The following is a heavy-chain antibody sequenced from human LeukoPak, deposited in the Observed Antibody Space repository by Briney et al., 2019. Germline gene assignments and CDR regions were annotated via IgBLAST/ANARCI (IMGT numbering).Heavy chain of an antibody. CDR3: AKDLGRYYYYMDV. CDR1: GFTFDDYA. D-gene: IGHD3-10*01. J-gene: IGHJ6*03. CDR2: ISADGGST. V-gene: IGHV3-43*02. Sequence: GGSLRLSCSASGFTFDDYAMHWVRQGPGKGLEWVSFISADGGSTDYADSVKGRFTISRDNSKNTLYLQMNSLRAEDAAVYYCAKDLGRYYYYMDVWGKGTTVTVSS.